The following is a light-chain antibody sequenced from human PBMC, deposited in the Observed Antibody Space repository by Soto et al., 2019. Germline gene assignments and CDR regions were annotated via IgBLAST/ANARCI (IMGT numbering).Light chain of an antibody. V-gene: IGKV3-15*01. CDR1: QSVSSY. J-gene: IGKJ1*01. Sequence: EIVLTQSPATLSLSPGERATLSCRASQSVSSYLAWYQQKPGQAPRLLIHGASTRAVGVPARFSGSWSGTDFTLTISSLQSEDSAIYYCHQYKNWPWTFGQGTKVDI. CDR3: HQYKNWPWT. CDR2: GAS.